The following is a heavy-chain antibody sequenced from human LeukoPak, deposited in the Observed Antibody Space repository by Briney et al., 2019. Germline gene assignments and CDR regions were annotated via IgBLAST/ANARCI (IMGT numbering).Heavy chain of an antibody. Sequence: GGSLRLSCAASGVTFSSYAMSWVRQAPGKGLEWFSAITGGGDDTYYADSVEGRFTISRDNSKNTLYLQMNSLRAEDTAVYYCAKGSRVSRPYYFDYWGQGTLVTVSS. CDR1: GVTFSSYA. D-gene: IGHD6-6*01. CDR2: ITGGGDDT. CDR3: AKGSRVSRPYYFDY. V-gene: IGHV3-23*01. J-gene: IGHJ4*02.